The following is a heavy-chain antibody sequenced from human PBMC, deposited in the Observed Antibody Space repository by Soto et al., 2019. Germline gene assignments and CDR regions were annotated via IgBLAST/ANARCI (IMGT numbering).Heavy chain of an antibody. V-gene: IGHV1-58*01. CDR2: IVVDSGNT. CDR3: AATGRVKGYYYGVDV. D-gene: IGHD1-1*01. CDR1: GFTFTRSA. J-gene: IGHJ6*02. Sequence: GASVKVSCKASGFTFTRSAVQWVRQARGQRLEWIGWIVVDSGNTIYAQKFQERVTITRDMSTSTLYMELHSLASEDTAVYYCAATGRVKGYYYGVDVWGQGTTVTSP.